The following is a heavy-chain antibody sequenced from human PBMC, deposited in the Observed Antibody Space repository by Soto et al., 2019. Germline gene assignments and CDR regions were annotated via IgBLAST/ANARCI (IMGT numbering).Heavy chain of an antibody. J-gene: IGHJ6*02. CDR3: ARGGLEMATITDYYYYGMDV. CDR1: GGSFSGYY. Sequence: PSETLSLTCAVYGGSFSGYYWSWIRQPPGKGLEWIGEINHSGSTNYNPSLKSRVTISVDTSKNQFSLKLSSVTAADTAVYYCARGGLEMATITDYYYYGMDVWGQGTTVTVPS. CDR2: INHSGST. D-gene: IGHD5-12*01. V-gene: IGHV4-34*01.